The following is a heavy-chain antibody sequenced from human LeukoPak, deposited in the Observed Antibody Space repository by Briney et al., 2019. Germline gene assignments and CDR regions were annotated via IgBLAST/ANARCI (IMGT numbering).Heavy chain of an antibody. CDR3: ARDSNIAAPPY. CDR2: ISFDGSNE. J-gene: IGHJ4*02. V-gene: IGHV3-30-3*01. Sequence: GGSLRLSCAASGFTFSSYAMHWVRQTPGKGLEWVAVISFDGSNEYFADSVKGRFTISRDNAKNSLYLQMNSLRAEDTAVYYCARDSNIAAPPYWGQGTLVTVSS. D-gene: IGHD6-6*01. CDR1: GFTFSSYA.